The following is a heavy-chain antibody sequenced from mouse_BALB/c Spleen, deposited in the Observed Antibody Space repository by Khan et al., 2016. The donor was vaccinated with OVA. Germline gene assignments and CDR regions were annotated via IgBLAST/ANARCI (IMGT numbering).Heavy chain of an antibody. CDR2: INPYNGGT. CDR3: VRSASYGDYVEAWFAY. Sequence: EVQLQQSGPELVKPGASMKMSCKASGYSFTGYTMNWVKQSHVKNLEWIGLINPYNGGTAYNQKFRGKATLTVDKSSNTAYMELLSLTSEESAVYYCVRSASYGDYVEAWFAYWGQGTLVTVSA. J-gene: IGHJ3*01. V-gene: IGHV1-18*01. CDR1: GYSFTGYT. D-gene: IGHD2-13*01.